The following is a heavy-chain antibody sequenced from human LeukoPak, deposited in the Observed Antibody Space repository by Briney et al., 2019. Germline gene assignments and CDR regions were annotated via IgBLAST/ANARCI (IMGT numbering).Heavy chain of an antibody. CDR1: GFTFSSYS. J-gene: IGHJ5*02. Sequence: GGSLRLSCAASGFTFSSYSMNWVRQAPGKGLEWVSSISSSSSYIYYADSVKGRFTISRDTAKNSLYLQMNSLRAEDTAVYYCARDGETVVKWIHYYGSGRHNNWFDPWGQGTLVTVSS. CDR3: ARDGETVVKWIHYYGSGRHNNWFDP. D-gene: IGHD3-10*01. CDR2: ISSSSSYI. V-gene: IGHV3-21*01.